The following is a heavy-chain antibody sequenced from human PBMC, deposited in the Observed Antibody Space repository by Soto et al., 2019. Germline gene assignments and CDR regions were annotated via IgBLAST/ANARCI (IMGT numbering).Heavy chain of an antibody. J-gene: IGHJ6*02. CDR2: IIPNCGNA. CDR3: ARERGPRGYSGYDYYYYYYGMDV. Sequence: GASVKVSCKASGYTFTSYDINWVRQATGQGLEWMGWIIPNCGNADYAQKFQGRVTITADESTSTAYMELSSLRSEDTAVYYCARERGPRGYSGYDYYYYYYGMDVWGQGTTVTVSS. V-gene: IGHV1-69*13. D-gene: IGHD5-12*01. CDR1: GYTFTSYD.